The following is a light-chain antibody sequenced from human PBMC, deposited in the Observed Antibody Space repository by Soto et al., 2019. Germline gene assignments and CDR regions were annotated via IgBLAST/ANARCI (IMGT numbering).Light chain of an antibody. CDR1: QSVSSN. CDR3: QQYNNWPRT. V-gene: IGKV3-15*01. Sequence: EIVMTQSPATLSVSPGERATVSCRASQSVSSNLAWYQQKPGQAPRLLISGASTRATGIPARFSGSGSGTDFTLTIGSLQSEDFAVYYCQQYNNWPRTFGQGTKLEIK. CDR2: GAS. J-gene: IGKJ2*01.